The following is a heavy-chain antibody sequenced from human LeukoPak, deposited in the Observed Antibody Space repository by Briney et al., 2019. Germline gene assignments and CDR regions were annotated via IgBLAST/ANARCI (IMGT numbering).Heavy chain of an antibody. J-gene: IGHJ4*02. D-gene: IGHD3-3*01. CDR1: GGSISSSSYY. Sequence: PSETLSLTCTVSGGSISSSSYYWGWLRQPPGKGLEWIGSIYYSGSTYYNPSLKSRVTISVDTSKNQFSLKLSSVTAADTAVYYCARHDFVTIFGVVNNYFDYWGQGTLVTVSS. CDR2: IYYSGST. V-gene: IGHV4-39*01. CDR3: ARHDFVTIFGVVNNYFDY.